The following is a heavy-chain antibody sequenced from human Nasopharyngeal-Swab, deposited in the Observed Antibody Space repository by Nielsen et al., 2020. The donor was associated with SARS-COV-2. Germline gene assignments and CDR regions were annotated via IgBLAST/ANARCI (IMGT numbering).Heavy chain of an antibody. CDR1: GFTFSDSA. J-gene: IGHJ4*02. V-gene: IGHV3-73*01. D-gene: IGHD4-17*01. CDR2: IRSKANNFAP. Sequence: GESLKISCAASGFTFSDSAMLWVRQTSGKGLEWVGRIRSKANNFAPAYAASVKGRFTISRDDSKNTAYLQMNSLKTEDTAVYYCTRYGERLTSFDYWGQGTLVTISS. CDR3: TRYGERLTSFDY.